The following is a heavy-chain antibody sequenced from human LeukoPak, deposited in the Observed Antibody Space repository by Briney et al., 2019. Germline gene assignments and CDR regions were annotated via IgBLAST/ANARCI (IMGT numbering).Heavy chain of an antibody. CDR3: AREGIRWPRAFDI. D-gene: IGHD2-15*01. J-gene: IGHJ3*02. Sequence: PGGSLRLSCAASGFTFSSYAMHWVRQAPGKGLEWVAVISYDGSNKYYADSVKGRFTISRDNSKNTLYLQMNSLRAEDTAVYYCAREGIRWPRAFDIWGQGTMVTVSS. CDR2: ISYDGSNK. V-gene: IGHV3-30-3*01. CDR1: GFTFSSYA.